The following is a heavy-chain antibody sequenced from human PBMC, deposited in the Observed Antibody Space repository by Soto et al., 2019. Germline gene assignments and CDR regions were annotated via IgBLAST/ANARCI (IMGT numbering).Heavy chain of an antibody. CDR1: GFTFTSYA. CDR3: ARAFGAVAGPFDY. V-gene: IGHV1-3*01. J-gene: IGHJ4*02. D-gene: IGHD6-19*01. Sequence: ASVKVSCKASGFTFTSYAMHWVRQAPGQRLEWMGWINAGNGNTKYSQRFQGRVTITRDTSASTAYMELSSLRSEDTAVYYCARAFGAVAGPFDYWGQGTLVTVSS. CDR2: INAGNGNT.